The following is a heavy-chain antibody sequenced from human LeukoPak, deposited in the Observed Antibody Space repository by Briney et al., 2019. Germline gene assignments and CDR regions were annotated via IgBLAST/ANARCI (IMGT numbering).Heavy chain of an antibody. CDR1: GGSISSYY. CDR2: IYNSGST. V-gene: IGHV4-4*07. J-gene: IGHJ4*02. CDR3: ATEYCSSSTCRFEY. D-gene: IGHD2-2*01. Sequence: SETLSLTCTVSGGSISSYYWSWIRQPAGKGLEWIGRIYNSGSTNYNPSLKSRVTISGDTSKNQLSLKLTSVTAADTAVYYCATEYCSSSTCRFEYWGQGTLVTVSS.